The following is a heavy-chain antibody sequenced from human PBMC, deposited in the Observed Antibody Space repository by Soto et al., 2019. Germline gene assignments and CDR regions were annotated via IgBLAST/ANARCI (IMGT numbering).Heavy chain of an antibody. V-gene: IGHV3-23*01. Sequence: EVQLLESGGGLVQPGGSLRLSCTASGFTFRSYAMSWVRQAPGKGLEWVSDISGSGGSTYHTDTVKAPFIISRDNSKNALYLQMNSLRAEDTAVYYCAQGSGYSYSYTLWFDPWGQGTLVTVSS. CDR1: GFTFRSYA. D-gene: IGHD5-18*01. J-gene: IGHJ5*02. CDR3: AQGSGYSYSYTLWFDP. CDR2: ISGSGGST.